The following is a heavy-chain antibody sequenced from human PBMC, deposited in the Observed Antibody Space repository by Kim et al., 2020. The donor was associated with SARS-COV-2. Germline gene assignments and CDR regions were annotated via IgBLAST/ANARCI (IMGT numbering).Heavy chain of an antibody. D-gene: IGHD6-13*01. Sequence: YYTDAVKGRFTISRDNSKNSLYLQMNSLRTEDTSLYYCAKDIPQQLGLDYWGQGTLVTVSS. CDR3: AKDIPQQLGLDY. J-gene: IGHJ4*02. V-gene: IGHV3-43*01.